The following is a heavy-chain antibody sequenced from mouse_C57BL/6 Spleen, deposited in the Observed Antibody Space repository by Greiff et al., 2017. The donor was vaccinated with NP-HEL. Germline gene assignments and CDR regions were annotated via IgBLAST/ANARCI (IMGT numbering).Heavy chain of an antibody. Sequence: QVQLKQSGAELVMPGASVKLSCKASGYTFTSYWMHWVKQRPGQGLEWIGEIDPSDSYTNYNQKFKGKSTLTVDKSSSTAYMQLSSLTSEDSAVYYCARSSSGYGFDYWGQGTTLTVSS. CDR3: ARSSSGYGFDY. J-gene: IGHJ2*01. V-gene: IGHV1-69*01. CDR1: GYTFTSYW. CDR2: IDPSDSYT. D-gene: IGHD3-2*02.